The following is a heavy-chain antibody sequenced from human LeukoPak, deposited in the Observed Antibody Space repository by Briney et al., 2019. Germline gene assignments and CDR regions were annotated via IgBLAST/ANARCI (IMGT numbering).Heavy chain of an antibody. V-gene: IGHV4-59*12. J-gene: IGHJ4*02. CDR2: IYYSGST. D-gene: IGHD6-19*01. Sequence: SETLSLTCTVSGGSMSPYHWGWIRQPPGKGLEWTGYIYYSGSTNYNPSLKSRVTISVDTFKNQFSLKLSSVTAADTAIYYCARAVSGRFDYWGQGTLVTVSS. CDR1: GGSMSPYH. CDR3: ARAVSGRFDY.